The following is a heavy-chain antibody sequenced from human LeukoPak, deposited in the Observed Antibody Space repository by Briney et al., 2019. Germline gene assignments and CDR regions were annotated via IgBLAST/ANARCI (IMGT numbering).Heavy chain of an antibody. CDR1: GGSISSSSYY. CDR3: ARTSAVGWYANYFDY. J-gene: IGHJ4*02. V-gene: IGHV4-39*01. CDR2: IYDSGST. Sequence: PSETLSLTCTVSGGSISSSSYYWGWIRQPPGKGLEWIGIIYDSGSTYYNPSLKSRVTISVDTSKNQFSLKLSSVTAADTAVYYCARTSAVGWYANYFDYWGPGTLVTVSS. D-gene: IGHD6-19*01.